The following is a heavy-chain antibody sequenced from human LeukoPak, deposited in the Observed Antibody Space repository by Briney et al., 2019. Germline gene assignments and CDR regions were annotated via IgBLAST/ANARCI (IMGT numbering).Heavy chain of an antibody. CDR1: GYTFTGYY. CDR3: ARSLAAYLNWFDP. J-gene: IGHJ5*02. Sequence: ASVKVSCKASGYTFTGYYMHWVRQAPGQGLEWMGWINPNSGGTNYAQEFQGRVTMTRDTSISTAYMELSRLRSDDTAVYYCARSLAAYLNWFDPWGQGTLVTVSS. D-gene: IGHD6-25*01. V-gene: IGHV1-2*02. CDR2: INPNSGGT.